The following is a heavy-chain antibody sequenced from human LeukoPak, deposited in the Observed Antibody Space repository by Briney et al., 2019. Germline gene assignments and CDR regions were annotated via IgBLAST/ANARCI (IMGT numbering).Heavy chain of an antibody. CDR3: ARDLRYSGYGGFDP. D-gene: IGHD5-12*01. CDR2: IYHSGSP. CDR1: GYSISSGYY. V-gene: IGHV4-38-2*02. J-gene: IGHJ5*02. Sequence: SETLSLTCTVSGYSISSGYYWGWIRQPPGKGLEWIGSIYHSGSPYYNPSLKSRVTISVDTSKNQFSLKLSSMTAADTAVYYCARDLRYSGYGGFDPWGQGTLVTVSS.